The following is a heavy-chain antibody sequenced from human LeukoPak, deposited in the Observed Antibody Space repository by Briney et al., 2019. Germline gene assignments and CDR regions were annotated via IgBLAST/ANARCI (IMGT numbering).Heavy chain of an antibody. Sequence: NPSETLSLTCTVSGGSISSGSYYWSWIRQPAGKGLEWIGRIYTSGSINYNPSLKSRVTISVDTSKNQFSLKLSSVTAADTAVYYCARGRRRMSGVVTERHNYYYMDVWGKGTTVTVSS. CDR3: ARGRRRMSGVVTERHNYYYMDV. CDR1: GGSISSGSYY. D-gene: IGHD3-3*01. V-gene: IGHV4-61*02. CDR2: IYTSGSI. J-gene: IGHJ6*03.